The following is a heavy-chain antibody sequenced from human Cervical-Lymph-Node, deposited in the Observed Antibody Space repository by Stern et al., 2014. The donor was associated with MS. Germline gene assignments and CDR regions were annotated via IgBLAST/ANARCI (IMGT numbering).Heavy chain of an antibody. Sequence: QLGESGPAVKKPGTSVKVSCKASGSTFSSSIVQWVRQARGQRLEWIGWLVVGSGNTNSAQKVQDRVTMTRDPVTSTAVLELYSLRFGDTTVNYCATDDLNARSSAPIDYRGQGTLVTVSS. CDR1: GSTFSSSI. J-gene: IGHJ4*02. V-gene: IGHV1-58*01. CDR3: ATDDLNARSSAPIDY. CDR2: LVVGSGNT.